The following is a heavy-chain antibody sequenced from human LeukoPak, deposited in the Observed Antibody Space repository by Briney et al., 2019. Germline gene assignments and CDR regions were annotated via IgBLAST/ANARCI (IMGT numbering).Heavy chain of an antibody. Sequence: ASVKVSCKASGYTFTSYGISWVRQAPGQGREWMGWISAYNGNTNYAQKLQGRVTMTTDTSTSTAYMELRSLRSDDAAVYYCARDLGLGATHAFDIWGQGTMVTVSS. V-gene: IGHV1-18*01. CDR1: GYTFTSYG. CDR3: ARDLGLGATHAFDI. D-gene: IGHD1-26*01. CDR2: ISAYNGNT. J-gene: IGHJ3*02.